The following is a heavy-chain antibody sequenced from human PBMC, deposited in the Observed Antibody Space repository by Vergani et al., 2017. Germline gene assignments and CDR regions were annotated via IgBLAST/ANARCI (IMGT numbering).Heavy chain of an antibody. CDR3: ARGDYGILSGYRY. D-gene: IGHD3-9*01. CDR2: INPSGGHT. J-gene: IGHJ4*02. Sequence: QVQVVQSGAEVKKSGASVKVSCKTSGYTCSNYYMHWVRQAPGQGLEWMGIINPSGGHTNYAQKFQGRVTMTRDTSTSTVYMELSSLRSEDTATYYCARGDYGILSGYRYWGQGTLVTVSA. CDR1: GYTCSNYY. V-gene: IGHV1-46*03.